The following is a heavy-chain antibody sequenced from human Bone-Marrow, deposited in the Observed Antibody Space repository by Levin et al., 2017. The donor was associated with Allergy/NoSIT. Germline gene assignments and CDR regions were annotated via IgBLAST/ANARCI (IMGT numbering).Heavy chain of an antibody. CDR3: ARRGLSCSGDSCYSGV. J-gene: IGHJ4*02. Sequence: GESLKISCETSGYTFSNFGISWVRQAPGQGLEYMGWISAFNGNTHYPQNFQGRLAMTIDTSASAAFLELKSLGSHDTAVYFCARRGLSCSGDSCYSGVWGQGTLVTVSS. V-gene: IGHV1-18*01. D-gene: IGHD2-15*01. CDR1: GYTFSNFG. CDR2: ISAFNGNT.